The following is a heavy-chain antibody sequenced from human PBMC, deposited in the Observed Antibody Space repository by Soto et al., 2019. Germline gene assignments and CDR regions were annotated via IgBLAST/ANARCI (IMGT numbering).Heavy chain of an antibody. CDR1: GGSFSAYY. V-gene: IGHV4-34*01. D-gene: IGHD5-12*01. Sequence: PSETLSLTCAVYGGSFSAYYWSWIRQPPGKGLEWIGEINHSGSTNYNPSLKSRVTISVDTSENTVYLQMNSLRGEDTAVYYCAKDLREMATNTPDYWGQGTLVTVS. CDR3: AKDLREMATNTPDY. CDR2: INHSGST. J-gene: IGHJ4*02.